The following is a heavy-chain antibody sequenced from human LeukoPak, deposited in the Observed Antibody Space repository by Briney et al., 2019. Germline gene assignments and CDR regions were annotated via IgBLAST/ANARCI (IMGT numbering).Heavy chain of an antibody. Sequence: GGSLRLSCAASGFTFSSYSMNWVRQAPGKGLEWVSSISSSSSYIYYADSVKGRFTISRDNAKNSLYLQMNSLRAEDTAVYYCARMGGAAAATGYWGQGTLVTVSS. CDR3: ARMGGAAAATGY. V-gene: IGHV3-21*01. J-gene: IGHJ4*02. CDR2: ISSSSSYI. D-gene: IGHD6-13*01. CDR1: GFTFSSYS.